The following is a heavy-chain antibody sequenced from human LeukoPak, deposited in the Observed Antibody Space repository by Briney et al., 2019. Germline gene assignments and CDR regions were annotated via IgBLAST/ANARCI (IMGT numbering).Heavy chain of an antibody. CDR3: ARAGGSGWYGKLDP. J-gene: IGHJ5*02. D-gene: IGHD6-19*01. CDR2: IYSGGDT. V-gene: IGHV4-4*09. CDR1: GASMDGYF. Sequence: PSETLSLTCTVSGASMDGYFWSWIRLPPGKGLEWIGFIYSGGDTSYSPSLRSRLTIAVDTSKSQFSLKLYSVTAADTAVYYCARAGGSGWYGKLDPWGQGTLVTVSS.